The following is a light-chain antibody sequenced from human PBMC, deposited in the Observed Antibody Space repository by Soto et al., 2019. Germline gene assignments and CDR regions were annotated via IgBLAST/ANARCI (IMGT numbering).Light chain of an antibody. CDR2: GAS. CDR3: QQLNSYPSIT. CDR1: QGVRSY. J-gene: IGKJ3*01. V-gene: IGKV1-9*01. Sequence: IQLTQSPSSLSASVGDRVTITCRASQGVRSYLAWYQQKPGQAPKLLIYGASTLQSGVPSRFIGSGSGTDFTLTISNLQPEDFATYYCQQLNSYPSITFGPGTTVDVK.